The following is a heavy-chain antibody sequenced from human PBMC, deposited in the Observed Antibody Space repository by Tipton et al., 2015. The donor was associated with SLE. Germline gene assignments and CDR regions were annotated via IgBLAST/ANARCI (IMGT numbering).Heavy chain of an antibody. CDR3: ARGQFSAFDV. V-gene: IGHV6-1*01. D-gene: IGHD4-11*01. Sequence: GLVKPSQTLSLACAISRDSISSDGVAWNWIRQSPSRGLEWLGRTYYMSKWYNDYALFVKSRLTINPDTSKNQFSLHLNSVTPEDTALYYCARGQFSAFDVWGQGILVTVSS. J-gene: IGHJ3*01. CDR1: RDSISSDGVA. CDR2: TYYMSKWYN.